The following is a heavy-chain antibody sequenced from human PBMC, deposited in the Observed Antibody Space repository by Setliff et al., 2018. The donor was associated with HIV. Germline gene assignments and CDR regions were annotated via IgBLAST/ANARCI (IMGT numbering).Heavy chain of an antibody. CDR3: ARDWAEDYYGSGSFQY. D-gene: IGHD3-10*01. CDR1: GYMFSGFH. CDR2: INPNSGGT. V-gene: IGHV1-2*06. Sequence: ASVKVSCEASGYMFSGFHMHWVRQAAGQGLEWMGRINPNSGGTNYAQKFQGRVTMTRDTSISTAYMELSRLRSDDTAVYYCARDWAEDYYGSGSFQYWGQGTLVTVSS. J-gene: IGHJ1*01.